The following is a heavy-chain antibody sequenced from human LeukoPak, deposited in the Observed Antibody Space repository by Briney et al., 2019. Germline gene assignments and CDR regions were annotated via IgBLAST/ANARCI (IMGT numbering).Heavy chain of an antibody. J-gene: IGHJ3*02. D-gene: IGHD2-2*01. CDR3: ARDPVPAATSHDSDAFDI. V-gene: IGHV3-30-3*01. CDR1: GFTFSSYA. Sequence: GGSLRLSCAASGFTFSSYAMHWVRQAPGKGLEWVAVMSYDGSNKYYADSVKGRFTISRDNSKNTLYLQMNSLRAEDTAVYYCARDPVPAATSHDSDAFDIWGQGTMVTVSS. CDR2: MSYDGSNK.